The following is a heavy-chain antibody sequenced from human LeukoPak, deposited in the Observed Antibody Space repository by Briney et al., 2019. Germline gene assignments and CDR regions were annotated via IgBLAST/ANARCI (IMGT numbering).Heavy chain of an antibody. CDR2: ITGSAVNT. V-gene: IGHV3-23*01. CDR3: AKGYCRGISCYSDY. Sequence: GGSLRLACGASGLTVSSYGMSWDRQAPGKGLEWVSTITGSAVNTYYADSVKGRFTISRDDSKNTVYLQMNSLRAEDTAVYYCAKGYCRGISCYSDYWGQGTLVTVSS. J-gene: IGHJ4*02. CDR1: GLTVSSYG. D-gene: IGHD2-2*02.